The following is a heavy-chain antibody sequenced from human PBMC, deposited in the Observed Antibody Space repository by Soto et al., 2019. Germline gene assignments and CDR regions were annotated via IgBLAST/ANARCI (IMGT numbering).Heavy chain of an antibody. D-gene: IGHD3-3*01. J-gene: IGHJ6*03. Sequence: GGSLRLSCAASGFTFSSYSMNWVRQAPGKGLEWVSSISSSSSYIYYADSVKGRFTISRDNAKNSLYLQMNSLRAEDTAVYYCARDNSGIDFWNYYYMDVWGKGTTVTVSS. CDR1: GFTFSSYS. V-gene: IGHV3-21*01. CDR2: ISSSSSYI. CDR3: ARDNSGIDFWNYYYMDV.